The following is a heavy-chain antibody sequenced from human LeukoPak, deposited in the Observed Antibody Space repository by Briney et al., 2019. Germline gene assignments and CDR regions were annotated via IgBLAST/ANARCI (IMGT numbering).Heavy chain of an antibody. CDR1: GGSIGSYY. D-gene: IGHD3-22*01. CDR3: ARATSGYYFDF. V-gene: IGHV4-59*01. J-gene: IGHJ4*02. CDR2: VSYSGST. Sequence: SETLSLTCTVSGGSIGSYYWNWIRQPPGKGLVWIGYVSYSGSTNYNPSLKSRVTMSVDKSKNQFSLKLSSVTAADTAVYFCARATSGYYFDFWDQGTLVTVSS.